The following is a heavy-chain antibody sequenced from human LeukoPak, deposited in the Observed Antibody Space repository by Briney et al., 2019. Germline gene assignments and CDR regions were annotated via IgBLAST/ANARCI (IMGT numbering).Heavy chain of an antibody. D-gene: IGHD1-26*01. CDR2: ISYDGRNK. Sequence: PGGSLRLSCAASGFTFSSYAMHWVRQAPGKGLEWVAGISYDGRNKYYADSVKGRFTISRDNSKNTLYLQMNSLRAEDTAIYYCAKDGVGTTSLYFFDYWGQGTLVTVSS. V-gene: IGHV3-30*04. J-gene: IGHJ4*02. CDR1: GFTFSSYA. CDR3: AKDGVGTTSLYFFDY.